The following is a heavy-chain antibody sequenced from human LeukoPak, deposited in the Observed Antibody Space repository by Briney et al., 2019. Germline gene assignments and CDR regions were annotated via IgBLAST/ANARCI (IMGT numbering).Heavy chain of an antibody. J-gene: IGHJ4*02. V-gene: IGHV3-48*01. CDR3: AREPVMTTVTYFDY. CDR1: GFTFSSYS. CDR2: ISSSSSTI. D-gene: IGHD4-17*01. Sequence: HPGGSLRLSCAASGFTFSSYSMNWVRQAPGKGLEWVSYISSSSSTIYYADSVKGRFTISRDNAKNSLYLQMNSLRAEDTAVYYCAREPVMTTVTYFDYWGQGTLVTVSS.